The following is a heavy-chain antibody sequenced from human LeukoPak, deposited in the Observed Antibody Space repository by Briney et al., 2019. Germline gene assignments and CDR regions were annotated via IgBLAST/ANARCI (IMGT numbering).Heavy chain of an antibody. V-gene: IGHV4-34*01. D-gene: IGHD5-12*01. CDR2: IDHTGSS. CDR1: GGSFSGYY. J-gene: IGHJ4*02. Sequence: SETLSLTCAVYGGSFSGYYWSWIRQSPGKGLEWIGEIDHTGSSSSNPSFKSRVTLSVDTSKNQFSLNLRSVTAADTALYYCARRLGGSTNFEYWGQGTLVTVSS. CDR3: ARRLGGSTNFEY.